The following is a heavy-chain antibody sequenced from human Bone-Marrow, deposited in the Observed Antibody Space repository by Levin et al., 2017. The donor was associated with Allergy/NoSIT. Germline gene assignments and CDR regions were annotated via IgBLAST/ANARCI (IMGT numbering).Heavy chain of an antibody. CDR2: INPNTGIT. CDR1: GYTFTGQH. D-gene: IGHD3-3*01. Sequence: GASVKVSCKASGYTFTGQHIHWVRQAPGQGLEWMGWINPNTGITKYAQKFQGRVTLTRDTSTNTAYMEVTRLSSDDTAVFYCARDGPQSSVWSGHAHTLPFIYYAMDVWGQGTTVIVSS. CDR3: ARDGPQSSVWSGHAHTLPFIYYAMDV. J-gene: IGHJ6*02. V-gene: IGHV1-2*02.